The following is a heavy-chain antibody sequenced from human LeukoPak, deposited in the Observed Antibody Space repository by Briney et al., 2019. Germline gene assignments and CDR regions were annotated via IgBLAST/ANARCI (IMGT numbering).Heavy chain of an antibody. CDR3: VRDREPNWFYP. D-gene: IGHD5-24*01. CDR2: TYYRSRWYT. V-gene: IGHV6-1*01. Sequence: PSQTLSLTCAVSGDSISSNSAAWHWLRQSPWRGLEWLGRTYYRSRWYTNYPPAVKSRSTLNPAPSKNQFSLQLNSVTPEDTAVYYCVRDREPNWFYPWGQGTLVTVSS. CDR1: GDSISSNSAA. J-gene: IGHJ5*02.